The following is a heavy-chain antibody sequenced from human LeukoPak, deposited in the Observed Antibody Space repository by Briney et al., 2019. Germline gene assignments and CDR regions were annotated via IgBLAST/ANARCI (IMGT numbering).Heavy chain of an antibody. CDR2: ISGSGGST. Sequence: TGGSLRLSCAASGFTFSSYAMSWVRQAPGKGLEWVSAISGSGGSTYYADSVKGRFTISRDNSQDTLYLQMDSLRADDTAIYYCAKPRGAVAGTNYFDYWGQGTLATVSS. CDR3: AKPRGAVAGTNYFDY. J-gene: IGHJ4*02. CDR1: GFTFSSYA. D-gene: IGHD6-13*01. V-gene: IGHV3-23*01.